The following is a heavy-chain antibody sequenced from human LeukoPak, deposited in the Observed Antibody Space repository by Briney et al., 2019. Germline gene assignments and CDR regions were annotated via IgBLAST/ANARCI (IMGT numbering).Heavy chain of an antibody. CDR3: ARLSYGYDPYYFDY. CDR1: DYSISSGYY. Sequence: SETLSLTCTVSDYSISSGYYWGWIRQPPGTGLEWIGAIFHPGSPYYNPSLKSRVTISVDTSKNHFSLTLTSVTAADTAIYYCARLSYGYDPYYFDYWGQGILVTVSS. V-gene: IGHV4-38-2*02. J-gene: IGHJ4*02. D-gene: IGHD5-12*01. CDR2: IFHPGSP.